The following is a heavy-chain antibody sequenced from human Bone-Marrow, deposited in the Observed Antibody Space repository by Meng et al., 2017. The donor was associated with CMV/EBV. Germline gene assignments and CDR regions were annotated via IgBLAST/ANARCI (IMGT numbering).Heavy chain of an antibody. CDR1: GFTFSSYW. CDR3: ARSRGSGPAYYYYYGMDV. V-gene: IGHV3-74*01. CDR2: INSDGSST. J-gene: IGHJ6*02. D-gene: IGHD6-19*01. Sequence: GESLKISCAASGFTFSSYWMHWVRQAPGKGLVWVSRINSDGSSTSYADSVKGRFTISRDNAKNTPYLQMNSLRAEDTAVYYCARSRGSGPAYYYYYGMDVWGQGTTVTVSS.